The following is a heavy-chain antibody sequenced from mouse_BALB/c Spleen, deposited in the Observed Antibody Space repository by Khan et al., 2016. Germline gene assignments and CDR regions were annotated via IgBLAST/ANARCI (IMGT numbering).Heavy chain of an antibody. J-gene: IGHJ4*01. CDR3: SRGTSALYYSLDY. CDR2: ISTYYGDV. CDR1: GYTFTDYA. Sequence: QVQLQQSGAELVRPGVSVKISCKGSGYTFTDYALHWVKQSHAKSLEWIGIISTYYGDVTYNQKFKDRATMNVDKSSGTTYLELARLTSEDSAIYYCSRGTSALYYSLDYWGQGTSVTVSS. V-gene: IGHV1S137*01. D-gene: IGHD2-14*01.